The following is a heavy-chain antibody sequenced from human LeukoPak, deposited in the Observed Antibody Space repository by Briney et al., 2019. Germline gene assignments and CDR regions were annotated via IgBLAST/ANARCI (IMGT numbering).Heavy chain of an antibody. CDR1: GGSISSYY. D-gene: IGHD2-2*02. CDR2: IYTSGST. CDR3: ARDQPRDIVVVPAAILAFDI. J-gene: IGHJ3*02. V-gene: IGHV4-4*07. Sequence: SETLSLTCTVSGGSISSYYWSWIRQPAWKGLEWIGRIYTSGSTNYNPSLKSRVTMSVDTSKNQFSLKLSSVTAADTAVYYCARDQPRDIVVVPAAILAFDIWGQGTMVTVSS.